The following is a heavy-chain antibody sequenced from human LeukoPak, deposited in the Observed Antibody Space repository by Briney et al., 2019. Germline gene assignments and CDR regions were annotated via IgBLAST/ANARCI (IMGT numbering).Heavy chain of an antibody. CDR3: ARDMTGGIWARATSFDL. CDR1: GYTFSAFY. CDR2: INPDSGGS. J-gene: IGHJ4*02. D-gene: IGHD1-14*01. V-gene: IGHV1-2*02. Sequence: ASVKVSCKSTGYTFSAFYIHWVRQAPGQGPEWMGWINPDSGGSEYGQKFQGRVTFTSDTSSTTVYIEVRSLKSDDTAVYYCARDMTGGIWARATSFDLWGQGTLVTVSS.